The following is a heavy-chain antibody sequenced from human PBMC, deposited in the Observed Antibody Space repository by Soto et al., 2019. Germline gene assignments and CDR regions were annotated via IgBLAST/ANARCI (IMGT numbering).Heavy chain of an antibody. V-gene: IGHV1-18*01. CDR2: ISAYNGNT. D-gene: IGHD3-22*01. CDR1: GYTFTSYG. CDR3: ARDSFITPRNYGMDV. J-gene: IGHJ6*02. Sequence: GASVKVSCKASGYTFTSYGISWVRQSPGQGLEWMGWISAYNGNTNYAQKLQGRVTMTTDTSTSTAYMELRSLRSDDTAVYYCARDSFITPRNYGMDVWGQGTTVTVSS.